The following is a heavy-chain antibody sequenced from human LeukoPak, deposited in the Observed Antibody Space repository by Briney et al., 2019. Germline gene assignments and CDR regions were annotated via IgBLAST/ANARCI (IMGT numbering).Heavy chain of an antibody. V-gene: IGHV1-69*02. CDR2: IIPILGIA. J-gene: IGHJ4*02. CDR1: GGTFSSYT. CDR3: VNANAFQRYYFDY. Sequence: ASVKVSCKASGGTFSSYTISWVRQAPGQGLVWMGRIIPILGIANYAQKFQGRVTITADKSTSTAYMELSSLRSEDTAVYYCVNANAFQRYYFDYWGQGTLVTVSS. D-gene: IGHD3-3*02.